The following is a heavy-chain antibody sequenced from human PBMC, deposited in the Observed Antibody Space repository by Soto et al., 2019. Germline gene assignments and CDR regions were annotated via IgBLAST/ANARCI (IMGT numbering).Heavy chain of an antibody. D-gene: IGHD3-22*01. Sequence: QVQLVQSGAEVKKPGASVKVSCKASGSSFINYPMQWVRQAPGQSLEWMGWINAGNSNTKYSQNFQGRVTITRDTSASTAYMELGSLRSEDTAVYYCATTYYYDGAGVDAFDLWGQGTMVIVSP. CDR2: INAGNSNT. CDR3: ATTYYYDGAGVDAFDL. V-gene: IGHV1-3*01. J-gene: IGHJ3*01. CDR1: GSSFINYP.